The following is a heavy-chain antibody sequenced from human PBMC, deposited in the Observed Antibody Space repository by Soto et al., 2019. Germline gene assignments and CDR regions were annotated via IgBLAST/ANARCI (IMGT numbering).Heavy chain of an antibody. CDR3: VKDALTTVAYYFDY. J-gene: IGHJ4*02. D-gene: IGHD4-17*01. Sequence: PGGSLRLSCEVSGFRFDDYGMHWVRQAPGKGLEWIAGISRDSRSISYGASMKGRFTISRDNAENSLYLQLNSLRADDTAFYYCVKDALTTVAYYFDYWGQGALVTVSS. CDR1: GFRFDDYG. CDR2: ISRDSRSI. V-gene: IGHV3-9*01.